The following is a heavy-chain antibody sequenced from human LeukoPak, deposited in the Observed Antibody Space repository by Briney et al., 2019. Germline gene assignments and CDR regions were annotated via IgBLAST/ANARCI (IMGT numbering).Heavy chain of an antibody. CDR3: ARGREWELYYFLDY. D-gene: IGHD1-26*01. V-gene: IGHV3-7*01. Sequence: GGPLRLSCAASRFTFSSYWMSWVRQAPGKGLEWVANIKQDGSEKYYVDSVRGRFTISRDNAKNSLYPQMNSLRAEDTAVYYCARGREWELYYFLDYWGQGTLVTVSS. CDR2: IKQDGSEK. J-gene: IGHJ4*02. CDR1: RFTFSSYW.